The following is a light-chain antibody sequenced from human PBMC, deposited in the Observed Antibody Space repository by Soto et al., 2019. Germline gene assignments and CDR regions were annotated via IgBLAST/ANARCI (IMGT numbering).Light chain of an antibody. CDR1: SSDVGRYDL. J-gene: IGLJ3*02. CDR3: CSNAGSSSWV. CDR2: EVN. V-gene: IGLV2-23*02. Sequence: QSVLTQPASVSGSPGQSITISCTGTSSDVGRYDLVSWYQQHPDKAPKFIIYEVNKRPSGVSNRFSGSKSGSTASLTISGLQAEDEADYYCCSNAGSSSWVFGGGTKLTVL.